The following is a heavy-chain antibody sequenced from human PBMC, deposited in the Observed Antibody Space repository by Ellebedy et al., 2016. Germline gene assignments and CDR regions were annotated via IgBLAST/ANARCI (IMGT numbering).Heavy chain of an antibody. V-gene: IGHV3-11*01. J-gene: IGHJ4*02. CDR1: GFTFSDYY. CDR3: ARDKRTLRFLEWLSMGPYFDY. D-gene: IGHD3-3*01. Sequence: GGSLRLSXAASGFTFSDYYMSWIRQAPGKGLEWVSYISSSGSTIYYADAVKGRFTISRDNAKNSLYLQMNSLRAEDTAVYYCARDKRTLRFLEWLSMGPYFDYWGQGTLVTVSS. CDR2: ISSSGSTI.